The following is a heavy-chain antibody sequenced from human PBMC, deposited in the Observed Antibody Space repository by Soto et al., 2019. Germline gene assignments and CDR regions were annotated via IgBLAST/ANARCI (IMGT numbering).Heavy chain of an antibody. CDR1: GFTFSSYS. V-gene: IGHV3-21*01. Sequence: GGSLRLSCAASGFTFSSYSMNWVRQAPGKGLEWVSSISSSSSYIYYADSVKGRFTISRDNAKNSLYLQMNSLRAEDTGVYYCARDTPPTIFGVVPYYYGMDVWGQGTTVTVSS. CDR2: ISSSSSYI. CDR3: ARDTPPTIFGVVPYYYGMDV. D-gene: IGHD3-3*01. J-gene: IGHJ6*02.